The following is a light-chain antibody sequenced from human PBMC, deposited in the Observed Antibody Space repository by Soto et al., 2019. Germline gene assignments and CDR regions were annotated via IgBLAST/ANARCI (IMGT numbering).Light chain of an antibody. Sequence: VTMSLSPLEMPVTPGQPASISCRSSQSLVYSGGSSSVTWLHQRPGQSPRRLICKVSIRASGVPDRRGGSGAGTDITLKSSMEDAEYVVLYCYMQGRHWPPTFGQGTKVDI. CDR3: MQGRHWPPT. V-gene: IGKV2-30*01. J-gene: IGKJ1*01. CDR1: QSLVYSGGSSS. CDR2: KVS.